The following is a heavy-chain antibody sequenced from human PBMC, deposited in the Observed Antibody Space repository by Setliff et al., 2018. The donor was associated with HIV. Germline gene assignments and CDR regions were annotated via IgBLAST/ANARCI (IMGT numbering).Heavy chain of an antibody. CDR2: INHSGST. Sequence: PSETLSLTCAVYDGSFSAYYWSWIRQPPGKGLEWIGQINHSGSTNYNPSLRSRVTMSVDTSKNQFSLKLSSVTAADTAVNYCTRLWHENWGGVDYWGQGTLVTVSS. CDR1: DGSFSAYY. D-gene: IGHD3-16*01. CDR3: TRLWHENWGGVDY. J-gene: IGHJ4*02. V-gene: IGHV4-34*01.